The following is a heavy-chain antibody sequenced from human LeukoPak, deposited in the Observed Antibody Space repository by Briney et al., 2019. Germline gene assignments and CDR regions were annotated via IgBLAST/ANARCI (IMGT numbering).Heavy chain of an antibody. Sequence: SETLSLTCTVSGGSMSSYYWSWIRQPPGKGLEWIGEINHSGSTNYNPSLKSRVTISVDTSKNEFSLKLRSVTAADTAVYYCARVTGYRIEDYFDYWGQGTLVTVSS. CDR1: GGSMSSYY. J-gene: IGHJ4*02. V-gene: IGHV4-34*01. CDR3: ARVTGYRIEDYFDY. D-gene: IGHD6-13*01. CDR2: INHSGST.